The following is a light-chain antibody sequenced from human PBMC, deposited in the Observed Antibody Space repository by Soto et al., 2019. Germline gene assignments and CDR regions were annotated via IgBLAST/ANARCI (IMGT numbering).Light chain of an antibody. CDR2: AAS. CDR3: QQYNGWPIT. Sequence: IELTQSQSSLSASVGDRVPLTCLASQGISSYLAWYQQKPGKAPKLLIYAASTLQSGVPARFSGSGSGTEFTLTISSLQSEDFAVYYCQQYNGWPITFGQGTRLEI. V-gene: IGKV1-9*01. CDR1: QGISSY. J-gene: IGKJ5*01.